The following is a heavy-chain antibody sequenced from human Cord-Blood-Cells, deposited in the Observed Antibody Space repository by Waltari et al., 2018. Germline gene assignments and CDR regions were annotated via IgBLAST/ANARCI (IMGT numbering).Heavy chain of an antibody. J-gene: IGHJ5*02. D-gene: IGHD1-26*01. CDR1: GFTFSSYW. V-gene: IGHV3-7*01. CDR3: ASSGSYGWFDP. Sequence: EVQLVESGGGLVQPGGSLRLSCAASGFTFSSYWMSWVRQAPGKGRGWVANIKQDGSEKYYGDSVKGRFTISRDNAKNSLYLQMNSLRAEDTAVYYCASSGSYGWFDPWGQGTLVTVSS. CDR2: IKQDGSEK.